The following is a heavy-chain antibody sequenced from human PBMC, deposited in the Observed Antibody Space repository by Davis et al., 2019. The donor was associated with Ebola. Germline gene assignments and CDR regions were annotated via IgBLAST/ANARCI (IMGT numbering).Heavy chain of an antibody. CDR2: ISNRGDTT. J-gene: IGHJ4*02. D-gene: IGHD6-19*01. CDR3: TTWLVNHFDY. V-gene: IGHV3-23*01. Sequence: GESLKISCTASGFTFGDYVMSWFRQAPGKGLEWVSAISNRGDTTYYADSVKGRFTISRDNSKDTLYLQMNTLRAEDTAVYYCTTWLVNHFDYWGQGTLVTVSS. CDR1: GFTFGDYV.